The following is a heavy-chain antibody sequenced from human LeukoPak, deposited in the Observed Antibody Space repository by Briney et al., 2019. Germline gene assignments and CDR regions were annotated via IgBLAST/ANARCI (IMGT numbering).Heavy chain of an antibody. CDR2: ISAYNGNT. V-gene: IGHV1-18*01. Sequence: GSVKVSCKASGYTFTSYGISWVRQAPGQGLEWMGWISAYNGNTNYAQKLQGRVTMTTDTSTSTAYMELRSLRSDDTAVYYCARDLADYGGNSPNYDYWGQGTLVTVSS. D-gene: IGHD4-23*01. J-gene: IGHJ4*02. CDR1: GYTFTSYG. CDR3: ARDLADYGGNSPNYDY.